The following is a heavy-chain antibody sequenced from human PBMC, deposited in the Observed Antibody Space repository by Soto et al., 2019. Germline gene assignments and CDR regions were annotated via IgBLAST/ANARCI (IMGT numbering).Heavy chain of an antibody. CDR1: GFVFSSYS. Sequence: ESGGGLVQPGGSLRLSCAASGFVFSSYSLNWVRQAPGKGLEWVSFISGSTISIFYADSVKGRFTISRDNAKNSLFLQMNSLRDEDTAVYYCARDMGGSYTPLDYWGQGTLVTVSS. CDR2: ISGSTISI. V-gene: IGHV3-48*02. J-gene: IGHJ4*02. CDR3: ARDMGGSYTPLDY. D-gene: IGHD1-26*01.